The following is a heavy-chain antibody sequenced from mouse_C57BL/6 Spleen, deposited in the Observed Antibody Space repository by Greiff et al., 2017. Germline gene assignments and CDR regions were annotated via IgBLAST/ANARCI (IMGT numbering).Heavy chain of an antibody. D-gene: IGHD1-1*01. CDR3: ARADYYGSNYFDY. J-gene: IGHJ2*01. CDR1: GYSITSCYY. V-gene: IGHV3-6*01. CDR2: ISYDGSN. Sequence: EVQLQESGPGLVKPSQSLSLTCSVTGYSITSCYYWNWIRQFPGNKLEWLGYISYDGSNNYNPSLKNRISITRDTSKNQFFLKLNAVTTEDSATYYCARADYYGSNYFDYWGQGTTLTVSS.